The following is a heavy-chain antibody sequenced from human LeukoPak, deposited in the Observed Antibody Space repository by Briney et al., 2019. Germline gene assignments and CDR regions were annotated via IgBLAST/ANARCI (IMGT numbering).Heavy chain of an antibody. D-gene: IGHD1-26*01. V-gene: IGHV3-66*01. J-gene: IGHJ4*02. CDR3: ARAWGELGFDY. CDR1: GFTVSSNY. CDR2: IYPNGNT. Sequence: GGSLRLSCAASGFTVSSNYTNWVRQAPGKGLEWVSMIYPNGNTFYTNSVKGRFTISRDNSKNTLDLQMSSLRAEDTAVYYCARAWGELGFDYWGQGTLVTVSS.